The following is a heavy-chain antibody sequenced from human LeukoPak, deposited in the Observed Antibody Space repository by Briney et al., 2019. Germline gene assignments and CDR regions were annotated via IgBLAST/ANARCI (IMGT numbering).Heavy chain of an antibody. CDR3: AKDVRGELPNV. J-gene: IGHJ6*02. V-gene: IGHV3-23*01. CDR1: GFTFSSYA. CDR2: ISGSGRST. D-gene: IGHD1-26*01. Sequence: GGSLRHSCAASGFTFSSYAMSWVRPAPGKRLEWVSPISGSGRSTYYAGYVKGRFTISRDNSKSTLYLQMNSLRAEDTAVYYCAKDVRGELPNVWGQGTTVTVSS.